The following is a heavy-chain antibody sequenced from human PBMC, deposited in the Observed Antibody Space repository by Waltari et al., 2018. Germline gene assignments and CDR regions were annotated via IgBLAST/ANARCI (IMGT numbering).Heavy chain of an antibody. V-gene: IGHV1-3*01. J-gene: IGHJ4*02. Sequence: QVQLVQSGAEVKKPGASVKVSCKASGYTFTSYAMHWVRPAPGQRLEWMGWIYAGNGNTKDSKKFQGRGTSTRDTSASTAYMELSSLRSEDTAVDYCAGDIKYGSSWYYVDYWGQGTLVTVSS. D-gene: IGHD6-13*01. CDR3: AGDIKYGSSWYYVDY. CDR1: GYTFTSYA. CDR2: IYAGNGNT.